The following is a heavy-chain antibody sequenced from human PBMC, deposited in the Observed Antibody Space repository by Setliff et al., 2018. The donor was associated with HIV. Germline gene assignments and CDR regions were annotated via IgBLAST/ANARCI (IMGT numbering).Heavy chain of an antibody. D-gene: IGHD2-21*02. CDR1: GASISNYW. CDR2: IHHSGYT. Sequence: PSETLSLTCTVSGASISNYWWTWMRQPPGKELEYLGSIHHSGYTNYNPSLKSRVTISVDTSKNQFSLNLNSVTAADTAVYYCARGQGCGGGCHYAFEMWGQGTMVTVSS. J-gene: IGHJ3*02. CDR3: ARGQGCGGGCHYAFEM. V-gene: IGHV4-59*08.